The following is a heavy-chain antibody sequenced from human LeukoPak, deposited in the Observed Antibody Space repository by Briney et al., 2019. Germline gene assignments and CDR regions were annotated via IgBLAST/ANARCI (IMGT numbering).Heavy chain of an antibody. V-gene: IGHV3-33*01. CDR3: ARDAGDTAMVNYFAY. D-gene: IGHD5-18*01. CDR2: IWYDGSNK. Sequence: PGGSLRPSCAASGFTFSSYGMHWVRQAPGKGLEWVAGIWYDGSNKYYADSVKGRFTISRDNSKNTLYLQMNSLRAEDTAVYYCARDAGDTAMVNYFAYWSQGTLVTVSS. J-gene: IGHJ4*02. CDR1: GFTFSSYG.